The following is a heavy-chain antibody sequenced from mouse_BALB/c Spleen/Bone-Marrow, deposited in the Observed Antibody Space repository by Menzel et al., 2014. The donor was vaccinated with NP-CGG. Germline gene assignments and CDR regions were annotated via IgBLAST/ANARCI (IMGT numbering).Heavy chain of an antibody. J-gene: IGHJ3*01. CDR3: ARVFTTATWGFAY. CDR2: IWAGGST. CDR1: GFSLTSYG. D-gene: IGHD1-2*01. Sequence: LVESGPGLVAPSQSLSITCTVSGFSLTSYGVHWVRQPPGKGLEWLGAIWAGGSTNYNSALMSRLSITKDNSKSQVFLEMDSLQTDDTAMYYCARVFTTATWGFAYWGQGTLVTVSA. V-gene: IGHV2-9*02.